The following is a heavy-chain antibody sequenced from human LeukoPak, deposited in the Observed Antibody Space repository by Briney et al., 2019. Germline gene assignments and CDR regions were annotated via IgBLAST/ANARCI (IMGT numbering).Heavy chain of an antibody. V-gene: IGHV5-51*01. J-gene: IGHJ3*02. D-gene: IGHD6-19*01. CDR3: ARHRGGWYAPDAFDI. CDR2: IYPGDSDT. Sequence: GESLKISCKGSGYSFTSYWIGWGRQMPGKGLEWMGIIYPGDSDTRYSPSFQGQVTISADKSISTAYLQWSSLKASDTAMYYCARHRGGWYAPDAFDIWGQGTMVTVSS. CDR1: GYSFTSYW.